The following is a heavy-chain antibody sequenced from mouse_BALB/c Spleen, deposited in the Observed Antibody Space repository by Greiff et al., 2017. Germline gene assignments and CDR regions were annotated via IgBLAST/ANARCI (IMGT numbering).Heavy chain of an antibody. J-gene: IGHJ4*01. CDR2: ISYSGST. D-gene: IGHD1-1*01. CDR1: GDSITSCY. CDR3: ARYLTTVGAMDD. V-gene: IGHV3-8*02. Sequence: EVKLMESGPSLVKPSQTLSLTCSVTGDSITSCYWNWIRKFPGNKLEYMGYISYSGSTYYNPSLKSRISITRDTSKNQYYLQLNSVTTEDTATYYCARYLTTVGAMDDWGEGTSVTVSS.